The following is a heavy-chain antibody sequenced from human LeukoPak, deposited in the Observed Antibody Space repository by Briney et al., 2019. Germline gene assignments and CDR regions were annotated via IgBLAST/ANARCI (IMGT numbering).Heavy chain of an antibody. D-gene: IGHD3-10*01. CDR2: IYYSGST. Sequence: ASETLSLTCTVSGGSISSYYWSWIRQPPGKGLEWIGYIYYSGSTNYNPSLKSRVTISVDTSKNQFSLKLSSVTAADTAVYYCARDPYGSGSYRFDYWGQGTLATVSS. V-gene: IGHV4-59*01. CDR1: GGSISSYY. J-gene: IGHJ4*02. CDR3: ARDPYGSGSYRFDY.